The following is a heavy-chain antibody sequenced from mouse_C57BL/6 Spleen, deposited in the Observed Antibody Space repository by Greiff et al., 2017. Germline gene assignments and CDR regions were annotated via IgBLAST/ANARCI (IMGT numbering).Heavy chain of an antibody. V-gene: IGHV1-18*01. D-gene: IGHD1-1*01. CDR1: GYTFTDYN. CDR3: AREENYYGSSYGFAY. J-gene: IGHJ3*01. CDR2: INPNNGGT. Sequence: EVQVEESGPELVKPGASVKIPCKASGYTFTDYNMDWVKQSPGKSLEWIGDINPNNGGTIYNQKFKGKATLTVDKSSSTAYMQLRSLTSEDTAVYYCAREENYYGSSYGFAYWGQGTLVTVSA.